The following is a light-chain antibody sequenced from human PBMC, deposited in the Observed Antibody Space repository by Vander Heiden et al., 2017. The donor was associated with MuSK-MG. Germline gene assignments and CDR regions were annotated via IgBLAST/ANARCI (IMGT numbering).Light chain of an antibody. CDR2: WAS. V-gene: IGKV4-1*01. Sequence: DIVMTQSPDSLAVSLGERATINCKSSQSVLYSSNNKHYLAWYQQKPGQSPNLLSYWASTLESGVPYRLSGSGSGIYFTLTISSLQAEDVAVYYCQQYYSTPPWTFGQGTKVEIK. CDR1: QSVLYSSNNKHY. J-gene: IGKJ1*01. CDR3: QQYYSTPPWT.